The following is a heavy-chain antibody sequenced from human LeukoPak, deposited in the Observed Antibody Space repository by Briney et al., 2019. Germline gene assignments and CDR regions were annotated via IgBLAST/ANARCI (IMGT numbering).Heavy chain of an antibody. V-gene: IGHV3-21*01. CDR1: GFTFSSYS. D-gene: IGHD5-18*01. CDR3: ARRREKGYSYGYALDY. J-gene: IGHJ4*02. CDR2: ISSSSSYI. Sequence: GGSLRLSCAASGFTFSSYSMNWVRQAPGKGLEWVSSISSSSSYIYYADSVKGRFTISRDNAKNSLYLQMNSLRAEDTAVYYCARRREKGYSYGYALDYWGQGTLVTVSS.